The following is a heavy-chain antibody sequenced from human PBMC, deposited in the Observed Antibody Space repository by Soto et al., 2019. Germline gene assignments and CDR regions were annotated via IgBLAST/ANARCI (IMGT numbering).Heavy chain of an antibody. D-gene: IGHD3-16*01. Sequence: GGSLRLSCAASGFTFDDYAMHWVRQAPGKGLEWVSGISWNSGSIGYADSVKGRFTISRDNAKNSLYLQMNRLRAEDTSLYYCAKDIGARLRGDGMDVWGQGTTVTVSS. V-gene: IGHV3-9*01. CDR2: ISWNSGSI. CDR3: AKDIGARLRGDGMDV. J-gene: IGHJ6*02. CDR1: GFTFDDYA.